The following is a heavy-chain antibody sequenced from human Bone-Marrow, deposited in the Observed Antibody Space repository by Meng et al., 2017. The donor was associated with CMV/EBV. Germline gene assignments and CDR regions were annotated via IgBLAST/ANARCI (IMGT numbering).Heavy chain of an antibody. CDR2: INHSGST. CDR3: ARGPHKNRYGGNSPRGYHHGMDV. CDR1: GGSFSGYY. V-gene: IGHV4-34*01. D-gene: IGHD4-23*01. J-gene: IGHJ6*02. Sequence: GSLRLSCAVYGGSFSGYYWTWIRQPPGKELEWIAEINHSGSTNYNPSLKSRVTVSVDTSKKQFSLKVRSVTAADTALYYCARGPHKNRYGGNSPRGYHHGMDVWGQGTTVTVSS.